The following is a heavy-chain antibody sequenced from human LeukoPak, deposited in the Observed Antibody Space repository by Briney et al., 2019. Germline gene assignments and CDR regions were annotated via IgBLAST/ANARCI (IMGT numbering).Heavy chain of an antibody. CDR1: GYTFTSYY. CDR2: INPSGGST. D-gene: IGHD2-2*02. CDR3: ARGHCSSTSCYTVGILADV. J-gene: IGHJ6*02. Sequence: ASVKVSCKASGYTFTSYYMHWVRQAPGQGLEWMGIINPSGGSTSYAQKFQGRVTMTRDTSTSTVYMELSSLRSEDTAVHYCARGHCSSTSCYTVGILADVWGQGTTVTVSS. V-gene: IGHV1-46*01.